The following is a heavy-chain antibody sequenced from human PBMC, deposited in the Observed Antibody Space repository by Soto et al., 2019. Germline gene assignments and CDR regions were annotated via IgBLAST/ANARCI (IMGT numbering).Heavy chain of an antibody. CDR2: IKQDGSEK. CDR3: ARDFYGSGSYSPEFDY. J-gene: IGHJ4*02. V-gene: IGHV3-7*01. CDR1: GFTFSSYW. Sequence: GGSLRLSCAASGFTFSSYWMSWVRQAPGKGLEWVANIKQDGSEKYYVDSVKGRFTISRDNAKNSLYLQMNSLRAEDTAVYYCARDFYGSGSYSPEFDYWGQGTLVTVSS. D-gene: IGHD3-10*01.